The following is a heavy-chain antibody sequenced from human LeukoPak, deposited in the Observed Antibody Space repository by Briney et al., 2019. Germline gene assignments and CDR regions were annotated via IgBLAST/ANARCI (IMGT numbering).Heavy chain of an antibody. CDR1: GGSISSGSYY. D-gene: IGHD3-22*01. Sequence: SETLSLTRTVSGGSISSGSYYWSWIRQPPGKGLEWIGYIYYSGSTNYNPSLKSRVTISVDTSKNQFSLKLSSVTAADTAVYYCARGDYDSSGYYWFDPWGQGTLVTVSS. J-gene: IGHJ5*02. V-gene: IGHV4-61*01. CDR3: ARGDYDSSGYYWFDP. CDR2: IYYSGST.